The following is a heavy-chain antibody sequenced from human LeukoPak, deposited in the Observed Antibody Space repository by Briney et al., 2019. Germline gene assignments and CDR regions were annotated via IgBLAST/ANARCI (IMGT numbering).Heavy chain of an antibody. CDR3: ARSKSELTGPIQH. Sequence: GASVKVSCKASGYTFTSYYMHWVRQAPGQGLEWMGRINPNSGGTNYAQKFQGRVTMTRDTSISTAYMELSRLRSDDTAVYYCARSKSELTGPIQHWGHGTLFTVSS. D-gene: IGHD1-26*01. J-gene: IGHJ1*01. CDR1: GYTFTSYY. CDR2: INPNSGGT. V-gene: IGHV1-2*06.